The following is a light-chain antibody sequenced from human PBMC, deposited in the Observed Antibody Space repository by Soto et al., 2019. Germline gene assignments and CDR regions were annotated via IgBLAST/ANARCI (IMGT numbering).Light chain of an antibody. CDR2: EVS. CDR3: MQSTQLPPA. Sequence: DVVMTQTPLSLSFAPLQPSSISCKSRHSLLHITGETFLFWYLQKPGQSPQLLIYEVSTRVSGVPDRFSGSGSGTDFTLEISRVETDDVGIYFCMQSTQLPPAFGQGIRLEIK. V-gene: IGKV2D-29*02. J-gene: IGKJ5*01. CDR1: HSLLHITGETF.